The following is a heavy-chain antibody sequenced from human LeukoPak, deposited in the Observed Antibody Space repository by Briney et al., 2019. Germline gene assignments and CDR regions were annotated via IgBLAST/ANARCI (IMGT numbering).Heavy chain of an antibody. CDR3: ARLVVVVARYYYYYMDV. Sequence: SETLSLTCTVSGGSISNSCYYWGWIRQPPGTGLEWIGSVYYSGSTYYNPSLKSRVTISVETSKNQFSLKLNSVTAADTAVYYCARLVVVVARYYYYYMDVWGKGTTVTISS. D-gene: IGHD2-15*01. CDR2: VYYSGST. J-gene: IGHJ6*03. V-gene: IGHV4-39*01. CDR1: GGSISNSCYY.